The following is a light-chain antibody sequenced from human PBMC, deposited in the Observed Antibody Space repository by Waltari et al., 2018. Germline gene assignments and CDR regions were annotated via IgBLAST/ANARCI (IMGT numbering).Light chain of an antibody. Sequence: IQMTQSPSTLSASLLDKVLISCRASQSISNWLDWYQQRPGKAPKLLVYKSSTLESGVPSRFSGSGSGTEFTLTISSLQPEDFATYYCQQYNSYSLLSFGGGTKVEIK. CDR2: KSS. CDR1: QSISNW. V-gene: IGKV1-5*03. CDR3: QQYNSYSLLS. J-gene: IGKJ4*01.